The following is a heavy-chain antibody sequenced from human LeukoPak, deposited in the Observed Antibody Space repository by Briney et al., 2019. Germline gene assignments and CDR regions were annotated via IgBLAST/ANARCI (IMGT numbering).Heavy chain of an antibody. CDR1: GFTFSSYS. CDR2: IGGSSSSV. Sequence: GGSLRLSCAASGFTFSSYSMNWVRQAPGKGLEWVSSIGGSSSSVYHADSVKGRFSTSRDNAKRSSYLRMNSLRVEDTAVYYCAREAQEAFDIWGQGTMVTVSS. J-gene: IGHJ3*02. CDR3: AREAQEAFDI. V-gene: IGHV3-21*01.